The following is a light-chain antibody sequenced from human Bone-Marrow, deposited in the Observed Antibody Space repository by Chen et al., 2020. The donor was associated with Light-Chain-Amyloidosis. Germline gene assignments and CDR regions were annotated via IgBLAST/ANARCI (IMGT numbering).Light chain of an antibody. J-gene: IGLJ3*02. CDR1: NIGSTS. CDR2: DDS. CDR3: QVWDRSSDRPV. V-gene: IGLV3-21*02. Sequence: SYVLTQPSSVSVAPGQPATLACGGNNIGSTSVHWYQQTPGQAPLLVVYDDSDRPSGIPARLSGSNSGNTATLTISRVEAGDEADYYCQVWDRSSDRPVFGGGTKLTVL.